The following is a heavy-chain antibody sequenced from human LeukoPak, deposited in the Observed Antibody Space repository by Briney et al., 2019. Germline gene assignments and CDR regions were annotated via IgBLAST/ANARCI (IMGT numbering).Heavy chain of an antibody. CDR1: GYTFTSYS. J-gene: IGHJ4*02. CDR3: ARDPSGVIPNDY. Sequence: ASVKVSCKASGYTFTSYSITWVRQAPGQGLERMGWISVYNGNTNYAQKVQGRVTMTTDTSTSTAYMELRSLRSDDTAVYYCARDPSGVIPNDYWGQGTLVIVSS. CDR2: ISVYNGNT. D-gene: IGHD2-21*01. V-gene: IGHV1-18*01.